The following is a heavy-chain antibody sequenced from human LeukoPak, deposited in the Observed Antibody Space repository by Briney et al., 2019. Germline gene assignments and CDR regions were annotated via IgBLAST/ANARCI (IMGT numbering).Heavy chain of an antibody. CDR2: IKQDGSEQ. D-gene: IGHD1-7*01. CDR1: GFTFSSYW. V-gene: IGHV3-7*01. CDR3: VKRATGSTKSVDY. Sequence: SGGSLRLSCAASGFTFSSYWMTWVRQAPGKGLEWVANIKQDGSEQYYVDSVKGRFTISRDNAKNSLYLQMNSLRAEDTAVYYCVKRATGSTKSVDYWGQGTLATVSS. J-gene: IGHJ4*02.